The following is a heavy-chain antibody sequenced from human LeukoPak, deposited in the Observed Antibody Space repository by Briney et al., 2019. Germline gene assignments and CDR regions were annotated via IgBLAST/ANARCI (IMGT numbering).Heavy chain of an antibody. V-gene: IGHV3-30*02. CDR2: IRFDGSNI. Sequence: LSGGSLRLSCAASGFSFSSHGMHWVRQAPGKGLEWVTFIRFDGSNIYYVDSVKGRFTISRDNSKNTLYLQMNSLRPEDTAVYYCAKVLVVWGISYYHYSMDLWGQGTTVTVSS. CDR1: GFSFSSHG. D-gene: IGHD3-10*01. J-gene: IGHJ6*02. CDR3: AKVLVVWGISYYHYSMDL.